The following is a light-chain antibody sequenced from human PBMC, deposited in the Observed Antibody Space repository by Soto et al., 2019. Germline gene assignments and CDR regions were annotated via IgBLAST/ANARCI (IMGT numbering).Light chain of an antibody. CDR2: AAS. J-gene: IGKJ4*01. CDR3: QQSYGTPLT. Sequence: DTEMTQSPSSLSAFVGDRVTITCRASQSISNYLNWYQHKPGKVPKLLIYAASSLQSGVPTRFSGSGSGTDFTLTINSLQPEDFATYYCQQSYGTPLTFGGGTKIEIK. V-gene: IGKV1-39*01. CDR1: QSISNY.